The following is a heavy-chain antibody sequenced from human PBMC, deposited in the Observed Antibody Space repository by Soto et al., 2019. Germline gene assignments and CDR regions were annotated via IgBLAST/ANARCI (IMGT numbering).Heavy chain of an antibody. CDR1: GFTFSDHY. V-gene: IGHV3-72*01. CDR2: SRNRVNSHTT. D-gene: IGHD1-26*01. CDR3: PRGLLGGAPSYTFHGMDV. J-gene: IGHJ6*01. Sequence: EVQLVESGGGLVQPGGSLRLSCAASGFTFSDHYMDWVRQAPGKGLEWVARSRNRVNSHTTEYAASVKGRFTISRDESKSSLYLQMSSLKIEDTAVYYCPRGLLGGAPSYTFHGMDVWGQGTRVSVSS.